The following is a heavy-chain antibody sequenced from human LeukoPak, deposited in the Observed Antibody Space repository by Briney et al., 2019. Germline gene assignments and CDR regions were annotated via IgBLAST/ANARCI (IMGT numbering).Heavy chain of an antibody. CDR1: GGSISSSSYY. CDR2: IYYSGST. D-gene: IGHD6-19*01. V-gene: IGHV4-39*01. Sequence: PSETLSLTCTVSGGSISSSSYYWGWIRQPPGEGLEWIGSIYYSGSTYYNPSLKSRVTISVDTSKNQFSLKLSSVTAADTAVYYCARSTDQWLATYWGQGTLVTVSS. CDR3: ARSTDQWLATY. J-gene: IGHJ4*02.